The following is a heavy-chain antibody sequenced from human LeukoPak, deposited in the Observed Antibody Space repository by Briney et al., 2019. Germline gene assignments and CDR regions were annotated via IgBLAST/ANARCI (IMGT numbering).Heavy chain of an antibody. J-gene: IGHJ4*02. CDR3: ARQRIAVAGTRKVFDY. V-gene: IGHV4-39*01. Sequence: SETLSLTCTVSGGSISSSSYYWGWIHQPPGKGLEWIGSIYYSGSTYYNPSLKSRVTISVDTSKNQFSLKLSSVTAADTAVYYCARQRIAVAGTRKVFDYWGQGTLVTVSS. CDR1: GGSISSSSYY. CDR2: IYYSGST. D-gene: IGHD6-19*01.